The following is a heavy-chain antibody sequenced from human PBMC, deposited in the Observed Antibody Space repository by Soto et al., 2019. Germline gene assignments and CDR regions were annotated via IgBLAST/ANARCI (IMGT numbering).Heavy chain of an antibody. D-gene: IGHD1-26*01. Sequence: QVQLVQSGAAVKKPGSSVKVSCKASGGTFSSYSINWVRQAPGQGLEWMGEIIPIFGTANFAQKFQGRVTITADEATSTASRALSSLRSEDTAVYYCAIDGGRHSGGIDYWGQGTLVTVSS. CDR1: GGTFSSYS. CDR3: AIDGGRHSGGIDY. CDR2: IIPIFGTA. V-gene: IGHV1-69*01. J-gene: IGHJ4*02.